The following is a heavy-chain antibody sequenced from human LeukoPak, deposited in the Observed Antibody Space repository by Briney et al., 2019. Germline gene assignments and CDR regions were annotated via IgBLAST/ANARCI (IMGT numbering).Heavy chain of an antibody. Sequence: SETLSLTCTVSGGSISSYYWSWILQPPGKGLEWIGYIYTSGSANYNPSLKSRVTISVDTSKNQFSLKLSSVTAADTAVYYCARQILGYYYYMDVWGKGTTVTVSS. CDR2: IYTSGSA. CDR1: GGSISSYY. V-gene: IGHV4-4*09. CDR3: ARQILGYYYYMDV. J-gene: IGHJ6*03. D-gene: IGHD3-16*01.